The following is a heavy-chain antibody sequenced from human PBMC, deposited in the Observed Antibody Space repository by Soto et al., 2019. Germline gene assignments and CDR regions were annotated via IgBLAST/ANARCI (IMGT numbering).Heavy chain of an antibody. CDR1: GGSISSYY. J-gene: IGHJ4*02. CDR2: IYYSGST. Sequence: PSETLSLTCTVSGGSISSYYWSWIRQPPGKGLEWIGYIYYSGSTNYNPSLKSRVTISVDTSKNQFSLKLSSVTAADTAVYYCARERANIAAAGPFLDYWGQGTLVTVSS. CDR3: ARERANIAAAGPFLDY. V-gene: IGHV4-59*01. D-gene: IGHD6-13*01.